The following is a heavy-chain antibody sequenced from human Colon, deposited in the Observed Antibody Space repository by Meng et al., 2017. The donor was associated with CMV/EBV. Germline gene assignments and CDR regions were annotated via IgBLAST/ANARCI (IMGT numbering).Heavy chain of an antibody. CDR3: AKDVRGKYSSSWPGGYYYGMDV. V-gene: IGHV3-48*03. CDR2: ISSSGNTI. J-gene: IGHJ6*02. CDR1: GFTFSSYE. D-gene: IGHD6-13*01. Sequence: GESLKISCAASGFTFSSYEMNWVRQAPGKGLEWLSYISSSGNTIYYADSVKGRFTISRDNSKNTLYLQMNSLRAEDTAVYYCAKDVRGKYSSSWPGGYYYGMDVWGQGTTVTVSS.